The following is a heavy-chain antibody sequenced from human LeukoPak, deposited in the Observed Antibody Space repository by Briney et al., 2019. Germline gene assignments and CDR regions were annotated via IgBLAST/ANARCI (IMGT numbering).Heavy chain of an antibody. Sequence: PGGSLRLSCAASGFTFSTYWMSWVRQAPGKGLEWVANINQDGSQKRYEDSVQGRFTISRDNTKNSLFLQMNSLRAEDTAVYYCARLKDDVTKLDYWGQGTLVTVSS. D-gene: IGHD2-8*01. CDR1: GFTFSTYW. CDR2: INQDGSQK. J-gene: IGHJ4*02. CDR3: ARLKDDVTKLDY. V-gene: IGHV3-7*01.